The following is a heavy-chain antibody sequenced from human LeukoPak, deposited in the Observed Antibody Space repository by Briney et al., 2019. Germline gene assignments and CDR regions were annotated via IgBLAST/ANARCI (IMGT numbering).Heavy chain of an antibody. D-gene: IGHD1-26*01. CDR1: GGSISSYY. V-gene: IGHV4-59*01. Sequence: SETLSLTCTVSGGSISSYYWNWIRQPPGKGLEWIGYIYYSGSTNYNPSLKSRVTISVDTSKNQFSLKLSSVTAADTAAYYCARDVGATPGYFDYWGQGTLVTVSS. CDR2: IYYSGST. J-gene: IGHJ4*02. CDR3: ARDVGATPGYFDY.